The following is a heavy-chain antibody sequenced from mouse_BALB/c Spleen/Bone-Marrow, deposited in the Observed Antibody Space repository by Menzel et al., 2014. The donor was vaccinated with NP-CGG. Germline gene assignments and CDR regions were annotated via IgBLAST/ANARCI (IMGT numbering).Heavy chain of an antibody. CDR3: ARALYTDGVHYPGYFDL. J-gene: IGHJ3*02. Sequence: EESGGRLVTPGTPLTLTCTVSGIDLSNYAMSWVRQAPGEGLEWIGTINIGNTYFATWAKGRFTISKTSTMVDLKMTSLTAADTATYFCARALYTDGVHYPGYFDLWGQGTLVTVS. D-gene: IGHD2-3*01. V-gene: IGHV5-6-5*01. CDR2: INIGNT. CDR1: GIDLSNYA.